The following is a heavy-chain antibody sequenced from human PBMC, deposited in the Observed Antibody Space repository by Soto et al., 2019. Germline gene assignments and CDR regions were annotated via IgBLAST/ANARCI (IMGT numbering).Heavy chain of an antibody. CDR2: INHSGST. Sequence: QVQLQQWGAGLLKPSETLSLTCAVYGGSFSGYYWSWIRQPPGKGLEWIGEINHSGSTNYNPSLKSRVTISVDTSKNQFSLKLSSVTAADTAVYYCARSLAAAGLDYWGQGTLVTVSS. CDR3: ARSLAAAGLDY. CDR1: GGSFSGYY. J-gene: IGHJ4*02. V-gene: IGHV4-34*01. D-gene: IGHD6-13*01.